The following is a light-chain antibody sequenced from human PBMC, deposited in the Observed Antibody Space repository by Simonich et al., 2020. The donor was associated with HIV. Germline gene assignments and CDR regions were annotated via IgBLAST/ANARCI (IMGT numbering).Light chain of an antibody. J-gene: IGLJ3*02. V-gene: IGLV8-61*01. CDR1: PGSVSTSYY. CDR2: ITH. Sequence: QTVVIQKPSLSVSPGGSGTLTCGLCPGSVSTSYYPRWYQQTPGQAPRTLISITHTGTTEVPDDSSGSSLRNIAALSITGAHADDESDYYCVLYMGRGQVVGGGTKLTVL. CDR3: VLYMGRGQV.